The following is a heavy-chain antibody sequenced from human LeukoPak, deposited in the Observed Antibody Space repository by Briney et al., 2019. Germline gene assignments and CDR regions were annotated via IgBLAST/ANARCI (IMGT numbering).Heavy chain of an antibody. CDR2: ISAYNGNT. V-gene: IGHV1-18*01. CDR3: ARGPHYDILTGYLIHDAFDI. J-gene: IGHJ3*02. D-gene: IGHD3-9*01. CDR1: GYTFTSYG. Sequence: GASVKVSCKASGYTFTSYGISWVRQAPGQGLEWMGWISAYNGNTNYAQKLQGRVTMTTDTSTSTAYMELRSLRSDDTAVYYCARGPHYDILTGYLIHDAFDIWGQGTMVTVSS.